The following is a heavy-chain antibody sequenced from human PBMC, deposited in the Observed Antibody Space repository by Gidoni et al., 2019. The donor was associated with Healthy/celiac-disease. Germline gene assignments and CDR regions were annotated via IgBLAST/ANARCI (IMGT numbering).Heavy chain of an antibody. CDR2: ISSSSSTI. V-gene: IGHV3-48*01. J-gene: IGHJ6*02. CDR1: GFTFSSYS. D-gene: IGHD6-13*01. CDR3: ARALNVFGSSWLKIGYYYGMDV. Sequence: EVQLVESGGGLVQPGGSLRLSCAASGFTFSSYSMNGARQAPGKGVEWVSYISSSSSTIYYADSVKGRFTISRDNAKNSLYLQMNSLRAEDTAVYYCARALNVFGSSWLKIGYYYGMDVWGQGTTVTVSS.